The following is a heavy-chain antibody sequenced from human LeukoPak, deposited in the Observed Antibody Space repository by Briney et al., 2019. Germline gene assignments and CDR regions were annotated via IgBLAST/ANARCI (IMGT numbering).Heavy chain of an antibody. V-gene: IGHV3-30*18. Sequence: GRSLRLSCAASGFTFSSYGMHWVRQAPGKGLEWVAVISYDGSNKYYADSVKGRFTISRDNSKNTLYLQMNSLRAEDTAVYYCAKETPSYDILTGYYFPDAFDIWGQGTMVTVSS. D-gene: IGHD3-9*01. CDR2: ISYDGSNK. J-gene: IGHJ3*02. CDR3: AKETPSYDILTGYYFPDAFDI. CDR1: GFTFSSYG.